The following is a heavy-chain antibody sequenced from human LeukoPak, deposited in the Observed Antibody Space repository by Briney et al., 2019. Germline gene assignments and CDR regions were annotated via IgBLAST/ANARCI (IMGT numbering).Heavy chain of an antibody. CDR2: IGSSSSSI. V-gene: IGHV3-21*01. Sequence: GGSLRLSCAASGISITGYSMNWVRQAPGKGLEWVSCIGSSSSSIYYADSVKGRFTISRDNAKNSLYLQMNSLRADDTAVYYCAREEGDQSLEYWGQGTLVTVSS. CDR3: AREEGDQSLEY. J-gene: IGHJ4*02. D-gene: IGHD1-26*01. CDR1: GISITGYS.